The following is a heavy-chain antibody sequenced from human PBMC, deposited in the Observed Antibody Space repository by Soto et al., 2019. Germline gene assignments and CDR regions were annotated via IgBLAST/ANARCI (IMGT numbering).Heavy chain of an antibody. CDR2: INHSGST. CDR3: ARGRPGLTGTTNWGSFDI. V-gene: IGHV4-34*01. CDR1: GGPFSGYY. D-gene: IGHD1-20*01. J-gene: IGHJ3*02. Sequence: SETLSLTCAVYGGPFSGYYWSWIRQPPGKGLEWIGEINHSGSTNYNPSLKSRVTISVDTSKNQFSLKLSSGTAADTAVYYCARGRPGLTGTTNWGSFDIWGQGTMVTVSS.